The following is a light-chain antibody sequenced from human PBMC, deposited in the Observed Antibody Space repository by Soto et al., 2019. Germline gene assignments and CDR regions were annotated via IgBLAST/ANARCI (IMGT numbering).Light chain of an antibody. J-gene: IGKJ5*01. Sequence: DIPMTQSPASLSASVEDRVTITCRASQTVRTYLNWYQQKPGKAPKLLIYAASNLQSGVPSRFSGSGSGTDFTLIITSLRPEDFATYWCQQSYNTPVTFGQGTRLEI. CDR2: AAS. CDR1: QTVRTY. V-gene: IGKV1-39*01. CDR3: QQSYNTPVT.